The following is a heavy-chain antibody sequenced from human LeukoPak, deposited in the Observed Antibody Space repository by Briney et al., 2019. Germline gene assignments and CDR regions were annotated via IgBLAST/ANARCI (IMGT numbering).Heavy chain of an antibody. J-gene: IGHJ4*02. D-gene: IGHD6-13*01. V-gene: IGHV3-74*01. CDR3: ARDKPAAGNFEY. CDR2: INGDGSTI. Sequence: GRSLRLSCAASGFTFSTYGMHWVRQAPGKGLVWVSRINGDGSTISYGDSVKGRFTISRDNAKNTLYLQMNSLRAEDTAMYYCARDKPAAGNFEYWGQGTLVTVSS. CDR1: GFTFSTYG.